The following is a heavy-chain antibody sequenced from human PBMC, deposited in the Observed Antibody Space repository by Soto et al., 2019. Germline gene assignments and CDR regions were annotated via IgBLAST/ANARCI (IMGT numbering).Heavy chain of an antibody. CDR2: ISTYNSNT. Sequence: QVQLVQSGGEVKKPGASVKVSCKASGYTFTNYGISWVRQAPGQGLEWLGWISTYNSNTNSAPRLQGRLTMTTDTSTSTAYRELRSLTSDDTAVYYCAIDERDSCSGGDCFYFDYWGQGTLVNVSS. CDR1: GYTFTNYG. CDR3: AIDERDSCSGGDCFYFDY. J-gene: IGHJ4*02. V-gene: IGHV1-18*04. D-gene: IGHD2-21*02.